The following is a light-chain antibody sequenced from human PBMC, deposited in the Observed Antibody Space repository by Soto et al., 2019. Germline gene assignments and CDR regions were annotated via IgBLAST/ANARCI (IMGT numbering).Light chain of an antibody. CDR1: SSNFGNNY. J-gene: IGLJ2*01. CDR2: DNH. Sequence: QSVLTQPPSVSAAPGQAVTISCSGTSSNFGNNYASWYQQLPRTAPKLLIYDNHKRPSGIPDRFSGSKSGTSATLDISGLQTGDEADYYCGTWDNSLSSVVFGGGTKLTVL. CDR3: GTWDNSLSSVV. V-gene: IGLV1-51*01.